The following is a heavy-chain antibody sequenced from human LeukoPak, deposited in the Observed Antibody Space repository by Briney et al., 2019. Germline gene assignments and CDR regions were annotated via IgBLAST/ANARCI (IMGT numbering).Heavy chain of an antibody. J-gene: IGHJ4*02. CDR1: GFTLSSYG. V-gene: IGHV3-30*18. Sequence: GRSLRLSCAASGFTLSSYGMHWVRQAPGKGLEWVAVISYDGSNKYYADSVKGRFTISRDNSKNTLYLQMNSLRAEDTAVYYCAKDVAGPDYWGQGTLVTVSS. CDR3: AKDVAGPDY. D-gene: IGHD6-19*01. CDR2: ISYDGSNK.